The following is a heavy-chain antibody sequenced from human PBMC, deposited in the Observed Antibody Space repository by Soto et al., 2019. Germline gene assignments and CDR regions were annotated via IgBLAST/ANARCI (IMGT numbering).Heavy chain of an antibody. J-gene: IGHJ5*02. CDR3: ATGQRALITYGPFDP. Sequence: GGSLRLSCAASGFTLSSYAMSWVRQAPGKGLEWVSTFSGTGGYTYYADSVKGRFTISRDDSKNTLFLHMNSLRAADTAVYYCATGQRALITYGPFDPWGQGXLVTVYS. CDR1: GFTLSSYA. CDR2: FSGTGGYT. D-gene: IGHD4-17*01. V-gene: IGHV3-23*01.